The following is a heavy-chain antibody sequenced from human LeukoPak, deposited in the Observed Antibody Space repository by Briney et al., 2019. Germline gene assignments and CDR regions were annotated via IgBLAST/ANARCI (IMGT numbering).Heavy chain of an antibody. Sequence: GASLRLFCAASGFTFSSYAMSWVRQAPGKGLEWVSAISGSGGSTYYADSVKGRFTISRDNSKNTLYLQMNSLRAEDTAVYYCAKGPATHDAFDIWGQGTMVTVSS. D-gene: IGHD1-26*01. CDR3: AKGPATHDAFDI. CDR1: GFTFSSYA. CDR2: ISGSGGST. V-gene: IGHV3-23*01. J-gene: IGHJ3*02.